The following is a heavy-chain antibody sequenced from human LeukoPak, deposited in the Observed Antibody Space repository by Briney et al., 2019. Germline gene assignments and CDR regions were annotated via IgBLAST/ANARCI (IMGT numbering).Heavy chain of an antibody. CDR3: ARDQTNYSGSYYYDTEGGWFDP. D-gene: IGHD1-26*01. CDR2: IYTSGST. J-gene: IGHJ5*02. CDR1: GGSISSGSYY. Sequence: SQTLSLTCTVPGGSISSGSYYWSWIRQPAGKGLEWIGRIYTSGSTNYNPSLKSRVTISVDTSKNQFSLKLSSVTAADTAVYYCARDQTNYSGSYYYDTEGGWFDPWGQGTLVTVSS. V-gene: IGHV4-61*02.